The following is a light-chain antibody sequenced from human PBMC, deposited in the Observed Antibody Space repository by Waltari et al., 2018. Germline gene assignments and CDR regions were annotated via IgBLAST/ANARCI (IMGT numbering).Light chain of an antibody. CDR2: DVS. CDR3: CSYAGSFTFV. CDR1: SGDVGGYNY. V-gene: IGLV2-11*01. J-gene: IGLJ1*01. Sequence: QSALTQPRSVSGSPGQSVAISCTGTSGDVGGYNYVSWFQQHPGKAPKLMIYDVSKRPSGVPDRFSGSKSCNTASLTISGLQAEDEADYYCCSYAGSFTFVFGTETKVTVL.